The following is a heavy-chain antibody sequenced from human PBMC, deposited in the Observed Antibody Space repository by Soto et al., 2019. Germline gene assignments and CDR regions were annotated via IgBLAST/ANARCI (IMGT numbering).Heavy chain of an antibody. CDR2: MNPGSGDT. D-gene: IGHD5-18*01. Sequence: ASVKVSCKASGYTFTNNDVSWVRQATGQGLEWMGRMNPGSGDTGYAQKFQGRVTMTRDISIATAYMELNSLTSEDTAIYYCARMESFGSLNWFDPWGQGTLVPVSS. CDR3: ARMESFGSLNWFDP. J-gene: IGHJ5*02. CDR1: GYTFTNND. V-gene: IGHV1-8*02.